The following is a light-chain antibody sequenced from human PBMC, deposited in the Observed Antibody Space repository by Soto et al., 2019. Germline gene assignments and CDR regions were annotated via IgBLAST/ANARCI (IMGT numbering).Light chain of an antibody. CDR1: QSVGTY. V-gene: IGKV3-11*01. J-gene: IGKJ1*01. CDR2: DAS. Sequence: EIVLTQSPAILSVSPGDRATLSCRASQSVGTYLAWYQQKPGQAPRLLIYDASIRATGIPARFSGSGSGTDFALTISSLGPEDFAVYFCQQRNFSPGGTFGRGTRVEIK. CDR3: QQRNFSPGGT.